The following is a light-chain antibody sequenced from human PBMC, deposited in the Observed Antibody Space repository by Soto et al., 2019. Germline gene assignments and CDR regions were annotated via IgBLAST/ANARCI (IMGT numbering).Light chain of an antibody. CDR1: SNDIGAYVY. CDR3: SSYTSGIAVV. V-gene: IGLV2-14*03. J-gene: IGLJ2*01. CDR2: DVT. Sequence: QSVLTQPASVSGSPGQSITISCTGTSNDIGAYVYVSWYQQHPGKAPKLLIFDVTYRPSGVSDRFSGSKSGRTASLTISGLQSEDDADYYCSSYTSGIAVVFGGGTKVTVL.